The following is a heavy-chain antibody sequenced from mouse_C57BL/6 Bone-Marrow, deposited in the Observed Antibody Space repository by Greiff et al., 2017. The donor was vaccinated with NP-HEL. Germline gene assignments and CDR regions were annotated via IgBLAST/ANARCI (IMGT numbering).Heavy chain of an antibody. CDR3: ARRRLYYGSTPFAY. CDR2: ISSGGGYT. J-gene: IGHJ3*01. CDR1: GFTFSSYG. Sequence: EVMLVESGGDLVKPGASLKLSCAASGFTFSSYGMSWVRQTPDKRLEWVATISSGGGYTYYPDSVKGRFTISRDNANNTLYLQMSSLKSEDTAMYYGARRRLYYGSTPFAYWGQGTLVTVSA. V-gene: IGHV5-6*02. D-gene: IGHD1-1*01.